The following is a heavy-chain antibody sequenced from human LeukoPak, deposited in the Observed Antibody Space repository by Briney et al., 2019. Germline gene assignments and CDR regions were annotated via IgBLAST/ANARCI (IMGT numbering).Heavy chain of an antibody. CDR3: ARGFRVGPSQYYFDY. V-gene: IGHV3-30-3*01. D-gene: IGHD1-26*01. CDR1: GFTFSSYA. Sequence: GGSLRLSCAASGFTFSSYAMHWVRQAPGKGLEWVAVISYDGSNKYYADSVKGRFTISRDNSKNTLYLQMNSLRDEDTAVYYCARGFRVGPSQYYFDYWGQGTLVTVSS. CDR2: ISYDGSNK. J-gene: IGHJ4*02.